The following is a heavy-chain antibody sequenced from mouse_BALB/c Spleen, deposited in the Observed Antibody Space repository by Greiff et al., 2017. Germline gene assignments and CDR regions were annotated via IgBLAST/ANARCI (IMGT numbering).Heavy chain of an antibody. V-gene: IGHV1-82*01. CDR1: GYAFSSSW. CDR3: ARFGGPAAWFAY. J-gene: IGHJ3*01. Sequence: QVQLQQSGPELVKPGASVKISCKASGYAFSSSWMNWVKQRPGQGLEWIGRIYPGDGDTNYNGKFKGKATLTADKSSSTAYMQLSSLTSVDSAVYFCARFGGPAAWFAYWGQGTLVTVSA. CDR2: IYPGDGDT. D-gene: IGHD3-1*01.